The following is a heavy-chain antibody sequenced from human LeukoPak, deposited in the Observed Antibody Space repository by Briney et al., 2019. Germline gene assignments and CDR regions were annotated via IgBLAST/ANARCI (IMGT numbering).Heavy chain of an antibody. CDR1: GGSFSGYF. D-gene: IGHD5-18*01. J-gene: IGHJ5*02. Sequence: SETLSLTCAVYGGSFSGYFWSWIGQPPGKGLEWIGEINHSGSTNYNPSLKSRVTISVDTSRNQFSLKLSSVTAADTAVYYCARDSGYYAANWFDPWGQGTLVTVSS. CDR3: ARDSGYYAANWFDP. CDR2: INHSGST. V-gene: IGHV4-34*01.